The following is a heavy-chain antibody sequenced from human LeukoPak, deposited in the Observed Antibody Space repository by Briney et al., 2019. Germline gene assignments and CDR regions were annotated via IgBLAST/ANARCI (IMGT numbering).Heavy chain of an antibody. D-gene: IGHD2-2*01. CDR3: AKAHCSSTSCSRADN. CDR1: GFTLGTFP. Sequence: PGGSLRLSCAASGFTLGTFPMAWVRQAPGKGLEWVSAIDGSGGTTFYADSVKGRVTISRVQSTNTVYLQMNSLRADDTAVYYCAKAHCSSTSCSRADNWGQGTLVTVSS. CDR2: IDGSGGTT. V-gene: IGHV3-23*01. J-gene: IGHJ4*02.